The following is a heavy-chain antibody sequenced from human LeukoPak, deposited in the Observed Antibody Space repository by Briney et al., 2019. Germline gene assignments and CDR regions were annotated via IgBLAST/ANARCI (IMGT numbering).Heavy chain of an antibody. CDR1: GYIFTKYV. J-gene: IGHJ4*02. D-gene: IGHD2-21*01. CDR3: ARDDCGDTCYPGGY. V-gene: IGHV1-3*01. CDR2: IKAGNGDT. Sequence: ASVKVSFKGSGYIFTKYVVHWVRQAPGKRPEWMGWIKAGNGDTKYLQNFQERLTITRDTSASTVYMELSSLTSEDTALYYCARDDCGDTCYPGGYWGQGTLVTVSS.